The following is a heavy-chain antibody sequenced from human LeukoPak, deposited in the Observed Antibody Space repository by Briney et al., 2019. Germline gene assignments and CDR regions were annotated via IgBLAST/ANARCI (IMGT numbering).Heavy chain of an antibody. CDR1: GFTFGSYA. CDR3: AKIKPDYDSSGYNDY. Sequence: GGSLRLSCAASGFTFGSYAMSWVRQAPGKGLEWVSYISGRGGSTYYADSVKGRFTISRDNSKNTLYLQMNSLRAEDTAVYYCAKIKPDYDSSGYNDYWGQGTLVTVSS. V-gene: IGHV3-23*01. J-gene: IGHJ4*02. D-gene: IGHD3-22*01. CDR2: ISGRGGST.